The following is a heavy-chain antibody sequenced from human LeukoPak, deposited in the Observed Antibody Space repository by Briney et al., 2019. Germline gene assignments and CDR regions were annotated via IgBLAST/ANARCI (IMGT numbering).Heavy chain of an antibody. Sequence: GASVKVSCKASGYTFTSYGISWVRQAPGQGLEWMGWISAYNGNTNYAQKLQGRVTMTTDTSTSTAYMELRSLRSDDTAVYYCARNLSSYDIVVAPADYWGQGTLVTVSS. CDR2: ISAYNGNT. J-gene: IGHJ4*02. CDR1: GYTFTSYG. CDR3: ARNLSSYDIVVAPADY. V-gene: IGHV1-18*01. D-gene: IGHD2-2*01.